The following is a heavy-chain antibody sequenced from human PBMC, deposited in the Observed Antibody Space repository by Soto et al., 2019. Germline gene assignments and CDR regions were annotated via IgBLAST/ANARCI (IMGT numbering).Heavy chain of an antibody. V-gene: IGHV2-26*01. J-gene: IGHJ6*02. D-gene: IGHD2-2*01. CDR3: ARIPTYCSSTSCFYYYYGMDV. Sequence: SGPTLVNPXETLTLTCTVSGFSLSNARMGVSWIRQPPGKALEWLAHIFSNDEKSYSTSLKSRLTISKDTSKSQVVLTMTNMDPVDTATYYCARIPTYCSSTSCFYYYYGMDVWGQGTTVTVSS. CDR1: GFSLSNARMG. CDR2: IFSNDEK.